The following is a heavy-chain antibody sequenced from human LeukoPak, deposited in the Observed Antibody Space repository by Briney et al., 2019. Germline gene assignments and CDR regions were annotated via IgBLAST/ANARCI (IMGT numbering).Heavy chain of an antibody. D-gene: IGHD6-13*01. V-gene: IGHV1-69*04. CDR2: IIPILGIA. CDR3: ARVGQQLTDAFDI. Sequence: SVKVSCKASGGTFSSYAISWVRQAPGQGLEWMGRIIPILGIANYAQKFQGRVTITADKSTSTAYMELSSLRSEDTAVYYCARVGQQLTDAFDIWGQGTMVTVSS. J-gene: IGHJ3*02. CDR1: GGTFSSYA.